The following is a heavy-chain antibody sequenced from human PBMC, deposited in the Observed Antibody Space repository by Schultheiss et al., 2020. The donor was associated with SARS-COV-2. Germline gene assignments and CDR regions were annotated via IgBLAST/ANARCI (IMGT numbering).Heavy chain of an antibody. CDR1: GGSFSDYY. CDR3: ARRRNHYYMDV. D-gene: IGHD1-14*01. CDR2: INHSGST. V-gene: IGHV4-34*01. Sequence: GSLRLSCAVYGGSFSDYYWSWIRQPPGKGLEWIGEINHSGSTNYNPSLESRVTISVDTSKNQFSLKVSSVTAADTAVYYCARRRNHYYMDVWGKGTTVTVSS. J-gene: IGHJ6*03.